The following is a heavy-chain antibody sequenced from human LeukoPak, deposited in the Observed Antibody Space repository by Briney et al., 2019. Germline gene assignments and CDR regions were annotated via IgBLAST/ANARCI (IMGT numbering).Heavy chain of an antibody. V-gene: IGHV4-59*01. CDR3: ATGGERSRITRF. J-gene: IGHJ4*02. CDR2: IYYSGST. D-gene: IGHD3-16*01. Sequence: PSETLSLTCTVSGGSISRYYWTWIRQPPGKGLEWIGYIYYSGSTNYNPSLKSRVTISADTSKNQFSLKLSSVTAADTAVYYCATGGERSRITRFWGQGTLVTVSS. CDR1: GGSISRYY.